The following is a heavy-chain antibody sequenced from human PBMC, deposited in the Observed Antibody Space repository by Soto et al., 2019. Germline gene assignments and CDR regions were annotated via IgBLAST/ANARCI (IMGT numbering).Heavy chain of an antibody. D-gene: IGHD1-7*01. Sequence: SETLSLTCTVSGGSISSGDYYWSWIRQPPGKGLEWIGYIYYSGSTYYNPSLKSRVTISVDTSKNQFSLKVSSVTAADTAVYYCAYERGTTGYFDYWGQGTLVTVSS. CDR1: GGSISSGDYY. J-gene: IGHJ4*02. V-gene: IGHV4-30-4*02. CDR3: AYERGTTGYFDY. CDR2: IYYSGST.